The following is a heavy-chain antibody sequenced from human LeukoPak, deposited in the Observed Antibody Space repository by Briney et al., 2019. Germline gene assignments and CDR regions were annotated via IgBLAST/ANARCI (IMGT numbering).Heavy chain of an antibody. CDR1: GVSITDYY. CDR3: AGVGVTMVRGVIDY. CDR2: ISNSGTT. J-gene: IGHJ4*02. D-gene: IGHD3-10*01. Sequence: SETLSLTCAVSGVSITDYYWTWIRQPAGKGPEWIARISNSGTTVYNPSLKSRASVSVDTSKNQFSLSLNSVTAADTAVYYCAGVGVTMVRGVIDYWGQGTLVTVSS. V-gene: IGHV4-4*07.